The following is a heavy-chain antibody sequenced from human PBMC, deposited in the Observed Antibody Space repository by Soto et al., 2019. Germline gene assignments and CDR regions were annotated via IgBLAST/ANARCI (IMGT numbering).Heavy chain of an antibody. Sequence: PGGSLRLSCAASGFTFSSYAMSWVRQAPGKGLEWVSAISGSGGSTYYADSVKGRFTISRDNSKNTLYLQMNGRRAEDTAVYYYAKDPTYYDSSGYYYTNCFDPWGQGTLVTVSS. J-gene: IGHJ5*02. D-gene: IGHD3-22*01. CDR2: ISGSGGST. V-gene: IGHV3-23*01. CDR3: AKDPTYYDSSGYYYTNCFDP. CDR1: GFTFSSYA.